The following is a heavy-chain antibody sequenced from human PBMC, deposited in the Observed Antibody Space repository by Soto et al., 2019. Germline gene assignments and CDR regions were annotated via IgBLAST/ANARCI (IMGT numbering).Heavy chain of an antibody. J-gene: IGHJ2*01. CDR3: ARGNHRWLRLPYSDL. V-gene: IGHV1-69*12. D-gene: IGHD5-12*01. CDR1: GGTFSNYP. CDR2: IIPLVGTV. Sequence: QVQLVQSGAEVKKPGSSGKVSCKASGGTFSNYPISWVRQAPGQGLEWMGGIIPLVGTVNYAQKFQRRVTITADQAESPAYMQLSSLRSEDTAVYYWARGNHRWLRLPYSDLWGRGTLGTGSA.